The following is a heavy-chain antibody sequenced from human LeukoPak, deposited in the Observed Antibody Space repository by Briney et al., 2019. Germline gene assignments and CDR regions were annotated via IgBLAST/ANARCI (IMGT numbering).Heavy chain of an antibody. CDR2: INPNSGGT. CDR1: GYTFTGYC. J-gene: IGHJ3*02. Sequence: ASVKVSCKASGYTFTGYCMHWARQAPGQGLEWMGWINPNSGGTNYAQKFQGRVTMTRDTSISTAYMELSRLRSDDTAVYYCARAMYYYDSSGYYFLDAFDIWGQGTMVTVSS. V-gene: IGHV1-2*02. CDR3: ARAMYYYDSSGYYFLDAFDI. D-gene: IGHD3-22*01.